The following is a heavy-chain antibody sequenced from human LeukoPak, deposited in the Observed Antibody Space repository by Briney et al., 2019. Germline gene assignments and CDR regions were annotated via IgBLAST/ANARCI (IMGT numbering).Heavy chain of an antibody. CDR2: INGDGSST. D-gene: IGHD5-12*01. CDR1: GFTFSPHW. J-gene: IGHJ5*02. Sequence: GGSLRLSCAASGFTFSPHWMHWVRQAPGKGLVWVSRINGDGSSTDYADSVKGRFTISRDNAKNTLYLQMNSLTAEDTAVYYCARDRGYQMVDPWGQGTLVTVSS. CDR3: ARDRGYQMVDP. V-gene: IGHV3-74*01.